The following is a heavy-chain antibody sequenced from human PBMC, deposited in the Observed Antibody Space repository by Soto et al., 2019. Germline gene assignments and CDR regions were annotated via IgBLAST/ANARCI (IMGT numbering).Heavy chain of an antibody. V-gene: IGHV3-23*01. J-gene: IGHJ1*01. D-gene: IGHD6-13*01. CDR1: GFTFSSYA. Sequence: EVQLLESGGGLVQPEGSLRLSCEASGFTFSSYAMSWVRQAPGKGLEWVSGISGGGSTTYYADSVKGSFTISRDNSKNTLYLQVNSLRAEDTAVYYCARDQAAGGTISRYFQDWGQGTLVTVSS. CDR2: ISGGGSTT. CDR3: ARDQAAGGTISRYFQD.